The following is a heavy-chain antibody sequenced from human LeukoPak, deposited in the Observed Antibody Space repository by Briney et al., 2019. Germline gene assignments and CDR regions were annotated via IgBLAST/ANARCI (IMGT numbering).Heavy chain of an antibody. Sequence: GGPLRLSCVVSGFPLRDPWLSGARQPPEKGREGVGRIKSKSDGGTIDYAAPVKGRFTISRDDSRNTLYLQMNSLKTEDTAVYYCTTRRQDGWWGQGTLVTVS. CDR2: IKSKSDGGTI. D-gene: IGHD2-15*01. V-gene: IGHV3-15*01. CDR1: GFPLRDPW. CDR3: TTRRQDGW. J-gene: IGHJ4*02.